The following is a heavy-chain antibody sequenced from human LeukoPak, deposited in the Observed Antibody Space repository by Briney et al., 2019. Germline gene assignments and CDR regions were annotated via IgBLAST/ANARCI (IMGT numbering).Heavy chain of an antibody. CDR1: GGSISSSSYY. CDR3: ARHGPRVVPAATYNWNYQGGTFDI. J-gene: IGHJ3*02. Sequence: SETLSLTCTVSGGSISSSSYYWGWIRQPPGKGLEWIGSIYYSGSTYYNPSLKSGVTISVDTSKNQFSLKLSSVTAADTAVYYCARHGPRVVPAATYNWNYQGGTFDIWGQGTMVTVSS. V-gene: IGHV4-39*01. D-gene: IGHD1-7*01. CDR2: IYYSGST.